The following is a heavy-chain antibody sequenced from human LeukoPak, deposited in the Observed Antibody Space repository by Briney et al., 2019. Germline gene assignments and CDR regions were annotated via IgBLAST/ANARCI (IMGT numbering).Heavy chain of an antibody. V-gene: IGHV4-59*01. CDR3: ARFRDAFDI. CDR2: IHYSGST. Sequence: SETLSLTCTVSGAFISTYYWTWIRQPPGKGLEWIGYIHYSGSTNHNPSLKSRVTISVDTSKNQVSLKLSSVTAADTAVYYCARFRDAFDIWGQGTMVTVSP. J-gene: IGHJ3*02. CDR1: GAFISTYY.